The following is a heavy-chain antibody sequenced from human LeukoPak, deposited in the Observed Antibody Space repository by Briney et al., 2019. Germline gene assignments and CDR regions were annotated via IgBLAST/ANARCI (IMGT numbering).Heavy chain of an antibody. Sequence: QPGGSLRLSCAASGFTVSSNYMSWVRQAPGKGLEWVSVIYSGGSTYYADSVMGRFTISRDNSKNTLYLQMNSLRAEDTAVYYCARDDKHYYDSGSDYQAYYYYGTDVWGQGTTVTVSS. V-gene: IGHV3-66*01. D-gene: IGHD3-10*01. J-gene: IGHJ6*02. CDR1: GFTVSSNY. CDR3: ARDDKHYYDSGSDYQAYYYYGTDV. CDR2: IYSGGST.